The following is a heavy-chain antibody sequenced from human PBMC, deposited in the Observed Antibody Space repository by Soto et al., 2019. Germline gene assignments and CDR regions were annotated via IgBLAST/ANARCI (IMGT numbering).Heavy chain of an antibody. CDR3: AREVASYDRSGFFDY. D-gene: IGHD3-22*01. CDR1: GFIFSNSA. J-gene: IGHJ4*02. V-gene: IGHV3-30-3*01. Sequence: GGSLRLSCAGSGFIFSNSAFHWVRQAPGKGLEWVALISYDGNNKYYADSVKGRFTISRDNSKNTLYLQMHSLRADDTAVYYCAREVASYDRSGFFDYWGQGALVTV. CDR2: ISYDGNNK.